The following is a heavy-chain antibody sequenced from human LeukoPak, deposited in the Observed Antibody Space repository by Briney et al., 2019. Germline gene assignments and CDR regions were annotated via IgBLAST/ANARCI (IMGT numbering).Heavy chain of an antibody. Sequence: SETLSLTCTVSGGSISSYYWSWIRQPPGKGLEWIGHIYYSGSTNYNPSLKSRVSISVDTSKNQFSLRLRSVTAADTAVYYCARRPPDMVAFDYWGQGTLVTVSS. CDR3: ARRPPDMVAFDY. V-gene: IGHV4-59*01. CDR1: GGSISSYY. CDR2: IYYSGST. J-gene: IGHJ4*02. D-gene: IGHD5-18*01.